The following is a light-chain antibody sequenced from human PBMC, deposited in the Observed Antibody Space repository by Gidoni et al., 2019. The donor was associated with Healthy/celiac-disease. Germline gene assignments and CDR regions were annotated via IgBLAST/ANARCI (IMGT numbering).Light chain of an antibody. V-gene: IGKV3-11*01. J-gene: IGKJ4*01. Sequence: EIVLTQSPATLSLSPGERATLSCRASQSVSSYLAWYQQKPGQAPRRLIYDASNRATGIPARFSGSGSGTDFTLTISSLEPEDFAVYYCQQRSNWPELTFGGXTKVEIK. CDR1: QSVSSY. CDR3: QQRSNWPELT. CDR2: DAS.